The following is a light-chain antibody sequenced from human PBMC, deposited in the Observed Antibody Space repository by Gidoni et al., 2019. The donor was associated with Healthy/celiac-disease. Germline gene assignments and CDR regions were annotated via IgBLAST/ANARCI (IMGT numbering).Light chain of an antibody. CDR2: AGS. Sequence: QSALTQPASGSGSPGQSITISCTGTSSDVGSYNLVSWYQQHPGKAPKLMIYAGSKRPSGVSNRFSGSKSGNTASLTISGLQAEDEADYYCCSMQPERVVFGGGTKLTVL. J-gene: IGLJ2*01. CDR3: CSMQPERVV. V-gene: IGLV2-23*01. CDR1: SSDVGSYNL.